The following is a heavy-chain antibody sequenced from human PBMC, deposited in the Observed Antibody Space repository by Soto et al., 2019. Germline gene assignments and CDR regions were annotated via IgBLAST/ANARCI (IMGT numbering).Heavy chain of an antibody. Sequence: QVQLQESGPGLVKPSQTLSLTCTVSGGSISSGGYYWSWIRQHPGQGLEWIGYIYYSGSTYYNPSLKSRVTISVDTSKNQFSLKLSSVTAADTAVYYCAREVLRPLYYFDYWGQGTLVTVSS. CDR1: GGSISSGGYY. CDR2: IYYSGST. D-gene: IGHD3-16*01. V-gene: IGHV4-31*03. J-gene: IGHJ4*02. CDR3: AREVLRPLYYFDY.